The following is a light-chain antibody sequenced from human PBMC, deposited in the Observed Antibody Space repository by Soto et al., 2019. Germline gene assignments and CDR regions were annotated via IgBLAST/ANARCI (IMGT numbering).Light chain of an antibody. J-gene: IGLJ1*01. V-gene: IGLV2-8*01. CDR1: SSYVGGYNY. Sequence: TSLTQPPSASGSPGQSVTISCTGSSSYVGGYNYVSWSQQYPGNAPTLMIYEVSKRPSGVPDRFSGSKSGNTASLTVSGLQAEDEADYYCCSYAGINDYVFGTGTKVTVL. CDR2: EVS. CDR3: CSYAGINDYV.